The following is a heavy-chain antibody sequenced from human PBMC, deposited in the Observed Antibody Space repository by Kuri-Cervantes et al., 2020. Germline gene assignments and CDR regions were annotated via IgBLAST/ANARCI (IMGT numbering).Heavy chain of an antibody. V-gene: IGHV4-31*01. J-gene: IGHJ4*02. CDR1: GYSISGTYY. Sequence: SQTLSLTCAVSGYSISGTYYWSWIRQHPGKGLEWIGYIYYSGSTYYNPSLKSLVTISVDTSKNQFSLKLSSVTAADTAVYYCARGPLAARYFDYWGQGTLVTVSS. CDR3: ARGPLAARYFDY. D-gene: IGHD6-6*01. CDR2: IYYSGST.